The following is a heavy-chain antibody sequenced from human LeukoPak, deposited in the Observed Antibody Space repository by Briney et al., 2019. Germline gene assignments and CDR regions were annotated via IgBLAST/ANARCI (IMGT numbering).Heavy chain of an antibody. CDR3: ARDPSGRRPMYYFDY. CDR1: GFTFSSYA. J-gene: IGHJ4*02. CDR2: ISYDGSNK. D-gene: IGHD3-3*01. V-gene: IGHV3-30-3*01. Sequence: GGSLRLSCAASGFTFSSYAMHWVRQAPGKGLEWVAVISYDGSNKYYADSVKGLFTISRDNSKNTLYLQMNSLRAEDTAVYYCARDPSGRRPMYYFDYWGQGTLVTVSS.